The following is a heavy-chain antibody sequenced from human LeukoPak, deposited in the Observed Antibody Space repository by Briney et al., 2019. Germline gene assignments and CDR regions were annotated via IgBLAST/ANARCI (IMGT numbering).Heavy chain of an antibody. J-gene: IGHJ4*02. Sequence: GGSLRLSCAASGLTVSSNYTSWVRQSPGKGLEWVSVFYSGGTTYYADSVKGRFTISRDNSKNTLYLQMNSLRAEDTAVYYCAAGYSSGPYDYWGQGTLVTVSS. CDR1: GLTVSSNY. CDR3: AAGYSSGPYDY. V-gene: IGHV3-66*01. CDR2: FYSGGTT. D-gene: IGHD6-25*01.